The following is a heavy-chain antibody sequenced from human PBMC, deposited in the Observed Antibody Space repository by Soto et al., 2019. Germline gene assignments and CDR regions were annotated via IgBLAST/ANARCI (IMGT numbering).Heavy chain of an antibody. V-gene: IGHV4-59*01. CDR2: IHYTGST. Sequence: PSETLSLTCTVSGDSITSNYWVWIRQPPGKGLEWIGYIHYTGSTDYSPSLKSRVTMSVDTSKNQVSLKLNSVTAADTAVYFCARNPAPWGDAYYFDDWGQGTLVTVSS. CDR1: GDSITSNY. CDR3: ARNPAPWGDAYYFDD. J-gene: IGHJ4*02. D-gene: IGHD3-16*01.